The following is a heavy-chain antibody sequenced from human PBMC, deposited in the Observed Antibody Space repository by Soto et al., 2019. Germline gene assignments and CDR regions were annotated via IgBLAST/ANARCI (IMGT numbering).Heavy chain of an antibody. D-gene: IGHD3-9*01. CDR3: APVIFPYYDILTGPLE. CDR2: ISYGGST. CDR1: GCTFSSYG. J-gene: IGHJ4*02. V-gene: IGHV3-30*03. Sequence: GGSMSLSWAAAGCTFSSYGRHWVRPAPGKGLEWVAVISYGGSTYYADSVKGRFTISRDNAKNTLYLQMKSLRVEDTAVYYCAPVIFPYYDILTGPLEWGQGTLVTVSS.